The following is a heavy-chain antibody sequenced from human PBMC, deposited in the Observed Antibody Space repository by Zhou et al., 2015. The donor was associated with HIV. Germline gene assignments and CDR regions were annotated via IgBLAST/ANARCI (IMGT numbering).Heavy chain of an antibody. J-gene: IGHJ4*02. Sequence: QVQLVQSGAEVKKPGSSVKVSCKASGGTFSSYAISWVRQAPGQGLEWMGGIIPIFGTANYAQKFQGRVTITADESTSTAYMELSSLRSEDTAVYYCAREHGSGSYRRHRGVSYYFDYWGQGTLVTVSS. CDR1: GGTFSSYA. D-gene: IGHD3-10*01. CDR3: AREHGSGSYRRHRGVSYYFDY. CDR2: IIPIFGTA. V-gene: IGHV1-69*12.